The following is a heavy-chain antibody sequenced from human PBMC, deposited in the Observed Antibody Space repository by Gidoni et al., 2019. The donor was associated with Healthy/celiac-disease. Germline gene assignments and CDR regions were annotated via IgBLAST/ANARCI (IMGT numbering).Heavy chain of an antibody. CDR2: ISWNTGSI. V-gene: IGHV3-9*01. D-gene: IGHD3-9*01. CDR1: GFTFDDYA. J-gene: IGHJ5*02. Sequence: EVQLVESGGGLVQPGRSLRLSCAASGFTFDDYAIHWVRQAPGKGLDWVSGISWNTGSIGYADSVKGRFTISRDNAKNSLYLQMNSLRAEDTALYYCAKDRVAYYDILTGYSNCFDPWGQGTLVTVSS. CDR3: AKDRVAYYDILTGYSNCFDP.